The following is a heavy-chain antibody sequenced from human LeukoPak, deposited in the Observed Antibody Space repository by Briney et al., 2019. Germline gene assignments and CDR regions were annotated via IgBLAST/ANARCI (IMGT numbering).Heavy chain of an antibody. Sequence: GGSLRLSCAASGFTFSSYGMHWVRQAPGEGLGWVAVIWYDGSNKYYADSVRGPFTISRDNSKNTRYLQMNRPRAEDTAVYYRAKDGSGSPSWYYMDVWGKGPTVTVSS. CDR3: AKDGSGSPSWYYMDV. CDR2: IWYDGSNK. D-gene: IGHD1-26*01. J-gene: IGHJ6*03. V-gene: IGHV3-33*06. CDR1: GFTFSSYG.